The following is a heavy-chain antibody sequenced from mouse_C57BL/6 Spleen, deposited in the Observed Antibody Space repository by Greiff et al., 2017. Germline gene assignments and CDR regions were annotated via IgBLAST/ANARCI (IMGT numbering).Heavy chain of an antibody. D-gene: IGHD1-1*01. CDR1: GYSITSGYY. V-gene: IGHV3-6*01. Sequence: EVHLVESGPGLVKPSQSLSLTCSVTGYSITSGYYWNWIRQFPGNNLEWMGYISYDGSNNYNPSLKNRISITRDTSKNQFFLKLNSVTTEDTATYYCARFPDYYGSSYQFAYWGQGTLVTVSA. CDR3: ARFPDYYGSSYQFAY. J-gene: IGHJ3*01. CDR2: ISYDGSN.